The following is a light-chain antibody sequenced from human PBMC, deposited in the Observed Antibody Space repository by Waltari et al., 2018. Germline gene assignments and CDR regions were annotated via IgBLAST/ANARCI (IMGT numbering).Light chain of an antibody. V-gene: IGKV3-20*01. CDR2: PAS. CDR1: QASGSGG. J-gene: IGKJ1*01. CDR3: QQDGTLPAT. Sequence: CKAMQASGSGGVGLYQQKPGQAPRLVILPASRRPTGIPDKFSGSGSRTDFSLTISSLEPEDLAGYYCQQDGTLPATFGQGTKVEIK.